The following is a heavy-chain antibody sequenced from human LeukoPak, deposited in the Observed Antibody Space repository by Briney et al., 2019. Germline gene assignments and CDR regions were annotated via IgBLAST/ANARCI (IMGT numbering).Heavy chain of an antibody. CDR1: GGSISSGGYY. J-gene: IGHJ4*02. CDR3: ARRMYGSSFDY. CDR2: IYYSVST. Sequence: SQTLSLTCTVSGGSISSGGYYWSWIRQHPGKGLEWIGYIYYSVSTNYNPSLKSRVTISVDTSKNQFSLKLTSVTAADTAVYYCARRMYGSSFDYWGQGTLVTVSS. V-gene: IGHV4-31*03. D-gene: IGHD6-6*01.